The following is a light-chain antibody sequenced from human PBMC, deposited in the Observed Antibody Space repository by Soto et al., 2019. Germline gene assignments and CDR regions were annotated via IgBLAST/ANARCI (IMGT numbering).Light chain of an antibody. CDR1: ESISRH. V-gene: IGKV1-39*01. CDR2: AAS. J-gene: IGKJ5*01. CDR3: QQSYSTLSIT. Sequence: DIQMTQSPSSLSASVGDRVTITCRASESISRHLNWYQQKPGKAPKLLIYAASSLQNGVPSRFSGSGAGTDFTLTISNLQPEDFATYYCQQSYSTLSITFGQGTRLEIK.